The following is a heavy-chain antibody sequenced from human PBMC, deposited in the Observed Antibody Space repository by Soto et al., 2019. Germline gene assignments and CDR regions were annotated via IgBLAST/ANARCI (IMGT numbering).Heavy chain of an antibody. J-gene: IGHJ4*02. CDR1: GFSLSTSGVG. V-gene: IGHV2-5*02. CDR2: LYWDYDK. CDR3: AHVYGGYDNFDY. Sequence: QITLKESGPTLVNPTQTLTLTCTFSGFSLSTSGVGVGGIRQPPGKALEWLALLYWDYDKRYSPSLKSRLTITKDTSKNQVVLTMTNMDPVDTATYYCAHVYGGYDNFDYWGQGTLVTVSS. D-gene: IGHD5-12*01.